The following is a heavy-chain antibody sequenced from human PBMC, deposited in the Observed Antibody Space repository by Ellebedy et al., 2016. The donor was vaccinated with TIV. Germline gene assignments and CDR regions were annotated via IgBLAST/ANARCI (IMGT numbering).Heavy chain of an antibody. CDR1: GFTFSSYG. V-gene: IGHV3-33*01. D-gene: IGHD3-9*01. CDR2: IWYNGNNK. CDR3: ARPEGYDIMTGLKI. Sequence: GESLKISXAASGFTFSSYGIHWVRQAPGKGLEWVAVIWYNGNNKYYADSVKGRFTVSRDNSKNTLFLQMDSLRVEDTAVYYCARPEGYDIMTGLKIWGQGTMVTVSS. J-gene: IGHJ3*02.